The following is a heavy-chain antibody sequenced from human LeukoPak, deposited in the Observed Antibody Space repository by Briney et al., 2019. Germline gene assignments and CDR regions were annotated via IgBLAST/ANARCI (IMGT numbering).Heavy chain of an antibody. Sequence: SETLSLTCTVSGGSISSGSYYWSWIRQPAGKGLEWIGRIYTSGSTNYNPSLKSRVTISVDTSKNQFSLKLSSVTAADTAVYYCARDHQGAPFDYWGQGTLVTVSS. D-gene: IGHD1-26*01. CDR1: GGSISSGSYY. CDR3: ARDHQGAPFDY. V-gene: IGHV4-61*02. J-gene: IGHJ4*02. CDR2: IYTSGST.